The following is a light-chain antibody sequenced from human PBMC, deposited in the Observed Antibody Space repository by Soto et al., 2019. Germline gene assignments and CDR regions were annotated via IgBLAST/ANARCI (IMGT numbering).Light chain of an antibody. CDR3: QTWGTGIWV. Sequence: QLVLTQSPSASASLGASVKLTCTLDSGHSGYAIAWHQQKPKKGPRYLMRINNGGSHSRGVGIPDRFSGSSSGTERYLTISSLQSEDEADYYCQTWGTGIWVFGGGTKVTVL. CDR1: SGHSGYA. J-gene: IGLJ3*02. CDR2: INNGGSH. V-gene: IGLV4-69*02.